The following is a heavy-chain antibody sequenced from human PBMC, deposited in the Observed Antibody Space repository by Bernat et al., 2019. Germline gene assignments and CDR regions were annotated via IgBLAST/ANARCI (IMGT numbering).Heavy chain of an antibody. V-gene: IGHV3-48*03. CDR1: GVTFSNYE. CDR3: AVITMVQGVGTFPDY. CDR2: IGSSGITI. J-gene: IGHJ4*02. Sequence: EVQLVESGGGLVQPGGSLRLSCAAFGVTFSNYEMNWVRQAPGKGLEWVSYIGSSGITIYYTESVKGRFTISRDKAKNSLYLQMNSLRAEDTAVYYCAVITMVQGVGTFPDYWGQGTLVSVSS. D-gene: IGHD3-10*01.